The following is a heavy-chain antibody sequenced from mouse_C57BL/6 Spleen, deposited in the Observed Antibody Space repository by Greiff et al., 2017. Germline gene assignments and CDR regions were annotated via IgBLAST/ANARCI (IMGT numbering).Heavy chain of an antibody. CDR1: GYSITSGYY. V-gene: IGHV3-6*01. CDR2: ISYDGSN. D-gene: IGHD2-1*01. J-gene: IGHJ4*01. CDR3: AREGVYYGNYVNAMDY. Sequence: DVQLQESGPGLVKPSQSLSLTCSVTGYSITSGYYWNWIRQFPGNKLEWMGYISYDGSNNYNPSLKNRISITRDTSKNQFFLKLNSVTTEDTATYYCAREGVYYGNYVNAMDYWGQGTSVTVSS.